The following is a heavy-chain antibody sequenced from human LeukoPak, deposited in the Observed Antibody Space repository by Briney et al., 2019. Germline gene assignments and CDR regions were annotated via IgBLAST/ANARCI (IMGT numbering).Heavy chain of an antibody. CDR3: SYGSGREGYMDV. Sequence: PGGSLRLSXAASGFTFSTYWMHWVRQAPGEGLVWVSFINSDGSGTGYADSVKGRFTVSRDNAKNTLYLQMNSLRAEDTAVYYCSYGSGREGYMDVWGKGTTVTVSS. V-gene: IGHV3-74*01. CDR2: INSDGSGT. CDR1: GFTFSTYW. J-gene: IGHJ6*03. D-gene: IGHD3-10*01.